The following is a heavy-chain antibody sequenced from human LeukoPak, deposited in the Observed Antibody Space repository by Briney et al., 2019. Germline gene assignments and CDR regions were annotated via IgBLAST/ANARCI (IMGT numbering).Heavy chain of an antibody. CDR3: AKQWLVGS. Sequence: QTGGSLRLSCAASGFTFSSHAMNWVRQAPGKGMEWVSSIDEGDGTTHYADSVKGRFTISRDDSKNTLYLQWNSLRVDDKAVYYCAKQWLVGSWGQGTLVTVSS. J-gene: IGHJ1*01. CDR2: IDEGDGTT. V-gene: IGHV3-23*01. CDR1: GFTFSSHA. D-gene: IGHD6-19*01.